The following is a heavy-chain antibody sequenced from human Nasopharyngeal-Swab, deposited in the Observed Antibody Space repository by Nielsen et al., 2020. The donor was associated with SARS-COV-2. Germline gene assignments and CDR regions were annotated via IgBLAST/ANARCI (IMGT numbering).Heavy chain of an antibody. J-gene: IGHJ3*02. D-gene: IGHD3-22*01. V-gene: IGHV3-23*01. CDR3: AKDTYYDSSGYSLCGYAFDI. Sequence: GESLKISCAASGFTFSSYSMSWVRQAPGKGLEWVSAISGSGGSTYYVDSVKGRFTISRDNSKNTLYLQMNSLRPEDTAVYYCAKDTYYDSSGYSLCGYAFDIWGQGTMVTVSS. CDR1: GFTFSSYS. CDR2: ISGSGGST.